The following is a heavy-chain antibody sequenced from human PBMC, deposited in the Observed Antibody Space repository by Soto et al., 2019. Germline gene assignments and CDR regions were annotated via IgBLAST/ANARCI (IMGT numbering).Heavy chain of an antibody. D-gene: IGHD2-21*02. CDR1: GGSVSSGDYY. V-gene: IGHV4-30-4*01. CDR2: IYYSGST. CDR3: ARLMVTGQAGAY. J-gene: IGHJ4*02. Sequence: QVQLQESGPGLVKPSQTLSLTCTVSGGSVSSGDYYWSWIRQPPGKGPEWIGYIYYSGSTYYNPSLQSPPAISLDTSKNQFSLKLSSVTAADTAVYFCARLMVTGQAGAYWGQGTLVTVSS.